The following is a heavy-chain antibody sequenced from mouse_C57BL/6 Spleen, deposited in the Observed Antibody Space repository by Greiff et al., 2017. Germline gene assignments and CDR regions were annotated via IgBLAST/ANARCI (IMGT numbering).Heavy chain of an antibody. CDR3: ARSNWDGAWFAY. V-gene: IGHV1-82*01. D-gene: IGHD4-1*01. CDR1: GYAFSSSW. J-gene: IGHJ3*01. Sequence: QVHVKQSGPELVKPGASVKISCKASGYAFSSSWMNWVKQRPGKGLEWIGRIYPGDGDTNYNGKFKGKATLTADKSSSTAYMQLSSLTSEDSAVYFCARSNWDGAWFAYWGQGTLVTVSA. CDR2: IYPGDGDT.